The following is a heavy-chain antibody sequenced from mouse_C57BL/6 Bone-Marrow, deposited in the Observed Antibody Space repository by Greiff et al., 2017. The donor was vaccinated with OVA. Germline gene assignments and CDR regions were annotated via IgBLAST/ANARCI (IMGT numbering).Heavy chain of an antibody. Sequence: VQLQQPGAELVMPGASVKLSCKASGYTFTSYWMHWVKQRPGQGLEWIGEIDPSDSYTNYNQKFKGKSTLTVDKSSSTAYMQLSSLTSEDSAVYYCARHSNYPYYYAMDYWGQGTSVTVSS. CDR3: ARHSNYPYYYAMDY. V-gene: IGHV1-69*01. CDR1: GYTFTSYW. CDR2: IDPSDSYT. D-gene: IGHD2-5*01. J-gene: IGHJ4*01.